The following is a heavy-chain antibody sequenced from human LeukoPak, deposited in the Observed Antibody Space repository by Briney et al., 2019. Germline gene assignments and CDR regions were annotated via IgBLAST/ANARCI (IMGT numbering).Heavy chain of an antibody. Sequence: GGSLRLSCTASGFNFGIYGMHWVRQAPGKGLEWVAVMWDDGTNEYYVESVKGRFTISRDNGKRTLYLQMNSLRVEDTAVYYCARDRAKVIATLMEWGQGTLVTVSS. V-gene: IGHV3-33*01. CDR1: GFNFGIYG. D-gene: IGHD2-21*01. CDR3: ARDRAKVIATLME. CDR2: MWDDGTNE. J-gene: IGHJ4*02.